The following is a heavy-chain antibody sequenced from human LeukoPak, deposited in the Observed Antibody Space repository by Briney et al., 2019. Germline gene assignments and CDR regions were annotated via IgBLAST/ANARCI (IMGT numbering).Heavy chain of an antibody. Sequence: PGGSLRLSCAASGFTFSSYGMHWVRQAPGKGLEWVAVISYDGSNKYYADSVKGRFTISRDNSKNTLYLQMNSLRAEDTAVYYCAKDGGSYSGLDYWGQGTLVTVSS. J-gene: IGHJ4*02. CDR3: AKDGGSYSGLDY. D-gene: IGHD1-26*01. CDR1: GFTFSSYG. V-gene: IGHV3-30*18. CDR2: ISYDGSNK.